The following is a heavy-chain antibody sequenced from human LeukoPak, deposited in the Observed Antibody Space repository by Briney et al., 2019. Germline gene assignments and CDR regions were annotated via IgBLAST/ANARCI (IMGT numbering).Heavy chain of an antibody. Sequence: SGGSLRLSCAASGFTFSSYAMHWVRQAPGKGLEWVAVISYDGSNKYYADSVKGRFTISRDNSKNTLYLQMNSLRAEDTAVYYCARDWGITGTETKVAMLYYWGQGTLVTVSS. J-gene: IGHJ4*02. CDR1: GFTFSSYA. V-gene: IGHV3-30-3*01. CDR2: ISYDGSNK. CDR3: ARDWGITGTETKVAMLYY. D-gene: IGHD1-20*01.